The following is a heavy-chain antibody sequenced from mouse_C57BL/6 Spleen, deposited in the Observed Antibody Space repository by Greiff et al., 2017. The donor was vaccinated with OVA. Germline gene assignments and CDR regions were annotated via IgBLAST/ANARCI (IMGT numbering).Heavy chain of an antibody. CDR1: GYTFTDDY. J-gene: IGHJ3*01. D-gene: IGHD3-2*02. V-gene: IGHV14-4*01. CDR3: ATVSSGSWFAY. CDR2: IDPANGDT. Sequence: VQLQQPGAELVRPGASVKLSCTASGYTFTDDYMHWVKQRPEQGLEWIGWIDPANGDTEYAPKFQGKATLTADTSSNTAYLQLSSLTSEDTAVDYCATVSSGSWFAYWGQGTLVTVSA.